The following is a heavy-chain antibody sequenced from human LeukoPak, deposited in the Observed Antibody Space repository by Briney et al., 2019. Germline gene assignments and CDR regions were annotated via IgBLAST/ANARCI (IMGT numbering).Heavy chain of an antibody. D-gene: IGHD2-21*01. CDR2: ISGSGGST. V-gene: IGHV3-23*01. CDR3: AKDPLPQTPRPYYFDY. CDR1: GFTFSSYA. J-gene: IGHJ4*02. Sequence: GGSLRLSCAASGFTFSSYAMSWVRQAPGKGLEWVSAISGSGGSTYYADSVKGRFTISRDNSKNTLYLQMNSLRAEDTAVYYCAKDPLPQTPRPYYFDYWGQGTLVTVSS.